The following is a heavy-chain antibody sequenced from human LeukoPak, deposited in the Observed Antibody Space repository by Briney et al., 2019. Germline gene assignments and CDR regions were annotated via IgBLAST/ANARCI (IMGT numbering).Heavy chain of an antibody. D-gene: IGHD3-22*01. CDR2: ISYDGNNK. CDR1: GFPFSDCA. CDR3: ARDYYDSSGYYYSDH. Sequence: GGSLRLSCAASGFPFSDCAVHWVRQAPGKGLEWVAVISYDGNNKYYADSVKGRFTISRDNSKNTLHLQMNTLRAEDTAVYYCARDYYDSSGYYYSDHWGQGTLVTVSS. J-gene: IGHJ4*02. V-gene: IGHV3-30*01.